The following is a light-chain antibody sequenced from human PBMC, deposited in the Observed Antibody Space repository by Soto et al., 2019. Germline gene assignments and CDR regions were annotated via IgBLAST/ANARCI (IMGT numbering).Light chain of an antibody. CDR3: CSYAGSYSVV. Sequence: QSVLTQPRSVSGSPRQSVTISRTGTSSDVGGYDFVSWYQQHPGKAPKFIIYDVNKRPSGVPDRFSGSKSGNTASLTISGLQAEDEADYYCCSYAGSYSVVFGTGTKVTVL. CDR2: DVN. J-gene: IGLJ1*01. CDR1: SSDVGGYDF. V-gene: IGLV2-11*01.